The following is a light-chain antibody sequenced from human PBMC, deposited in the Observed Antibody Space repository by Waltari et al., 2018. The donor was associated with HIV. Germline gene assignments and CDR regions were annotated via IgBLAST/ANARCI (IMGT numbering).Light chain of an antibody. CDR1: SSAVGGYNY. J-gene: IGLJ3*02. CDR2: EVS. V-gene: IGLV2-14*01. CDR3: SSYTTRSTPDPNWV. Sequence: QSALTQPASVSGSPGQSITISCTGTSSAVGGYNYLSWYQQHPGKAPKLMIFEVSNRPSGVSNRFSGSKSVNTASLTISGLQAEDEADYYCSSYTTRSTPDPNWVFGGGTKLTVL.